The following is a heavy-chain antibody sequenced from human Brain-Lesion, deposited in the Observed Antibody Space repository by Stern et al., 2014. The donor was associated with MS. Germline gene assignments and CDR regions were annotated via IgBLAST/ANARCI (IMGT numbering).Heavy chain of an antibody. D-gene: IGHD2-2*01. CDR1: GYTFSSYE. CDR3: ARAVRNQLLSEY. Sequence: QVQLGQSGAEVKKPGASVRVCCKASGYTFSSYEITWVRQAHGHGIEWMGWMNPYSGNTGYAQKFKGRVSMTSDPSISTVYMELTSLTSDDTAVYFCARAVRNQLLSEYWGQGTLVTVSS. V-gene: IGHV1-8*01. CDR2: MNPYSGNT. J-gene: IGHJ4*02.